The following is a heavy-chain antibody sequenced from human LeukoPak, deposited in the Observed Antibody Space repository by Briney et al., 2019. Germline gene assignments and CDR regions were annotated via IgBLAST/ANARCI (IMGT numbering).Heavy chain of an antibody. Sequence: GGSLRLSCAASGFTFSNYAMNWVRQAPGKGLEWVSGISGSSGGTYYADSVKGRFTISRDNSKNTVYLQMNSLRAEDTAIYYYAKKTPYYYDITGYSLEDWGQGTLVTVSS. CDR2: ISGSSGGT. CDR1: GFTFSNYA. D-gene: IGHD3-22*01. J-gene: IGHJ4*02. CDR3: AKKTPYYYDITGYSLED. V-gene: IGHV3-23*01.